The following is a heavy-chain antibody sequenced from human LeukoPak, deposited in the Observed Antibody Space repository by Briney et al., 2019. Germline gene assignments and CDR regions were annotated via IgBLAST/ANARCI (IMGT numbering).Heavy chain of an antibody. CDR2: INHSGST. CDR3: ARDNWNYGSSMDV. V-gene: IGHV4-34*01. D-gene: IGHD1-7*01. J-gene: IGHJ6*02. Sequence: SETLSLTCAVYGGSFSGYYWSWIRQPPGKGLEWIGEINHSGSTNYNPSLKSRVTISVDTSKNQFSLKLSSVTAADTAVYYCARDNWNYGSSMDVWGQGTTVTVS. CDR1: GGSFSGYY.